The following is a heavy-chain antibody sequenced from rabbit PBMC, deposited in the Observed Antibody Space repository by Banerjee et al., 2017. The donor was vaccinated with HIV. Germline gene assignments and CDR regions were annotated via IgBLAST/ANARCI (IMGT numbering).Heavy chain of an antibody. CDR3: ARDSGGVPDFTL. D-gene: IGHD1-1*01. J-gene: IGHJ4*01. CDR1: GFSFSDNYW. V-gene: IGHV1S45*01. Sequence: QEQLEESGGDLVKPEESLTLTCTASGFSFSDNYWICWVRQAPGKELEWIASIYVGSSGTTYYASWAEGRFTISKTSSTTVTLQMTSLTAADTATYFCARDSGGVPDFTLWGPGTLVTVS. CDR2: IYVGSSGTT.